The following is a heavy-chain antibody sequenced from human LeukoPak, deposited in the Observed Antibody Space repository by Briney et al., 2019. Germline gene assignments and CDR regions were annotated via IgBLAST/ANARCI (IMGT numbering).Heavy chain of an antibody. D-gene: IGHD1-7*01. CDR3: AGVKRELTGFDY. V-gene: IGHV1-18*01. CDR2: IIAYNGNT. J-gene: IGHJ4*02. Sequence: SSVNVSCKASGYTFTSYGISWVRQAPGQGLEWMGWIIAYNGNTNYAQKFEGRVTMTTDTSTSTAYMELRSLRSDDTAVYYCAGVKRELTGFDYWGQGTLVTVSS. CDR1: GYTFTSYG.